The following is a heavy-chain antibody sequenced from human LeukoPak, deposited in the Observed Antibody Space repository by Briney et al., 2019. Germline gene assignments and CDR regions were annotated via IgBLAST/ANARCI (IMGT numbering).Heavy chain of an antibody. J-gene: IGHJ4*02. CDR2: IYYSGST. CDR3: ATSSGWYYFDS. CDR1: GGSISSSY. V-gene: IGHV4-59*01. Sequence: SETLSLTCTVSGGSISSSYWSWIRQPPGKGLEWMGYIYYSGSTNYTPSLKSRVSISVATYKNQLPLNLSSVTAADTAVYYCATSSGWYYFDSWGQGTLVTVSS. D-gene: IGHD6-19*01.